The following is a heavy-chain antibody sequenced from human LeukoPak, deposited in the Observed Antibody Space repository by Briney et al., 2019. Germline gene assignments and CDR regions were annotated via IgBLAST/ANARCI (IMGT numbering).Heavy chain of an antibody. V-gene: IGHV2-5*01. CDR1: GFSLSTSGVG. J-gene: IGHJ4*02. CDR2: IYWNDVK. D-gene: IGHD5-24*01. Sequence: SGPTLVKPPQTLTLTCTFSGFSLSTSGVGVGWIRQPPGKALEWLALIYWNDVKRYSPSLKSRLTITRDTSKNQVVLTMTNMDPVDTATYYCAHSRRDGYNFGYWGQGTLVTVSS. CDR3: AHSRRDGYNFGY.